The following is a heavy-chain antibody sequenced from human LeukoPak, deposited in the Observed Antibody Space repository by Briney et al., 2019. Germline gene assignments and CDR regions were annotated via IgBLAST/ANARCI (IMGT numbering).Heavy chain of an antibody. Sequence: GGSLRLSCAASGFTFSTYDMNWVRQAPGKGLEWVSQITSRSEIYYADSVKGRFTISRDNAKNTLYLQMNSLRDGDTAVYYCARETAVAIDYWGQGTLLTVSS. CDR3: ARETAVAIDY. J-gene: IGHJ4*02. CDR1: GFTFSTYD. V-gene: IGHV3-48*03. CDR2: ITSRSEI. D-gene: IGHD6-19*01.